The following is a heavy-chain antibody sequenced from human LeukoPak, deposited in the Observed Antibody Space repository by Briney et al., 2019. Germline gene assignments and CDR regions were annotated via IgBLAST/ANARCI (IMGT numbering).Heavy chain of an antibody. CDR2: IRRDGGAK. D-gene: IGHD2-21*02. Sequence: GGSLRLSCAASGFTFNGHWMSWVRQAPGKGLEWVATIRRDGGAKYYLDSVEGRFIISRDNAKNLLYLEMTSLRAEDTAVYYCARGGTYCYGNCYGTKYWGQGTLVTVSS. CDR1: GFTFNGHW. V-gene: IGHV3-7*01. CDR3: ARGGTYCYGNCYGTKY. J-gene: IGHJ4*02.